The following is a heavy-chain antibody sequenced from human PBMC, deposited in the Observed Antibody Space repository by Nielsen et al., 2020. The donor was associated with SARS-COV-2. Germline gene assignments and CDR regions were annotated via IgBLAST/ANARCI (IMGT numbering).Heavy chain of an antibody. Sequence: RQAPGKGLEWVSYISSSSSYTNYADSVKGRFTISGDTSKNTLYLQMNSLRAEDTAVYYCARDRGVGSIFGVAYYYYGMDVWGQGTTVTVSS. D-gene: IGHD3-3*01. CDR2: ISSSSSYT. J-gene: IGHJ6*02. CDR3: ARDRGVGSIFGVAYYYYGMDV. V-gene: IGHV3-11*06.